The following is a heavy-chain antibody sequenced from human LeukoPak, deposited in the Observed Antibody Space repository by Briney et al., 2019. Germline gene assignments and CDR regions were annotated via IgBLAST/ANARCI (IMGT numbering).Heavy chain of an antibody. V-gene: IGHV1-2*02. Sequence: ASVKVSCKASGYTFTGYYMHWVRQAPGQGLEWMGWINPNSGGTNYAQKFQGRVTMTRDTSISTAYMELSRLRSDDTAVYYCARVESVGDFLDYWGQGTLVTVSS. CDR1: GYTFTGYY. J-gene: IGHJ4*02. CDR3: ARVESVGDFLDY. D-gene: IGHD2-21*02. CDR2: INPNSGGT.